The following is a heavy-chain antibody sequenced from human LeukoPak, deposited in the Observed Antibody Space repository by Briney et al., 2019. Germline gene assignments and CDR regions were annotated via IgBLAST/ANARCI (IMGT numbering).Heavy chain of an antibody. D-gene: IGHD3-3*01. CDR3: ARGSARFDY. J-gene: IGHJ4*02. V-gene: IGHV4-34*01. Sequence: SETLSLTCAVYGGSFSGYYWSWIRQPPGKGLEWIGEINHSGSTSYNPSLKSRVTISVDTSKNQFSLKLSSVTAADTAVYYCARGSARFDYWGQGTLVTVSS. CDR2: INHSGST. CDR1: GGSFSGYY.